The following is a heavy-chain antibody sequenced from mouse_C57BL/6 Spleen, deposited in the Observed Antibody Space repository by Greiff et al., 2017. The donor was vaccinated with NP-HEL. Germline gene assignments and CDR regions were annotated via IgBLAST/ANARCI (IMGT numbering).Heavy chain of an antibody. CDR3: ARDGNYVKAWFAY. J-gene: IGHJ3*01. V-gene: IGHV1-19*01. Sequence: EVKLQESGPVLVKPGASVKMSCKASGYTFTDYYMNWVKQSHGKSLEWIGVINPYNGGTSYNQKFKGKATLTVDKSSSTAYMELNSLTSEDSAVYYCARDGNYVKAWFAYWGQGTLVTVSA. CDR1: GYTFTDYY. D-gene: IGHD2-1*01. CDR2: INPYNGGT.